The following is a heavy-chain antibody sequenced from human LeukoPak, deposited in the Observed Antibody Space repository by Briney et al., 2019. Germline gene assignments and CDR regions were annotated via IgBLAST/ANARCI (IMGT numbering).Heavy chain of an antibody. D-gene: IGHD2-2*01. Sequence: GGSLRLSCAASGFTFSSYAMSWVRQAPGKGLEWVSAISGSGGSTYYADSVKGRFTISRDNSKNTLYLQMNSLRAEDTAVYYCAKTETYCSSTSCYYFDYWGQGTLVTVSS. CDR1: GFTFSSYA. CDR2: ISGSGGST. J-gene: IGHJ4*02. CDR3: AKTETYCSSTSCYYFDY. V-gene: IGHV3-23*01.